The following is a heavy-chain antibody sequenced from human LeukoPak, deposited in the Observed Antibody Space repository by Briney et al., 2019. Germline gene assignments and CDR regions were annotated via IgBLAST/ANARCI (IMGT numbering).Heavy chain of an antibody. J-gene: IGHJ4*02. V-gene: IGHV1-18*01. CDR2: INTYNGDT. D-gene: IGHD3-16*01. Sequence: ASVKVSCKASGYTFTHYGITWVRQAPGQGLAWMGWINTYNGDTKCAQKLQGRVTMTTDTSTSTAFMELRSLRSDDSAVYYCARGIRSPLFDYWGLGTLVTVS. CDR1: GYTFTHYG. CDR3: ARGIRSPLFDY.